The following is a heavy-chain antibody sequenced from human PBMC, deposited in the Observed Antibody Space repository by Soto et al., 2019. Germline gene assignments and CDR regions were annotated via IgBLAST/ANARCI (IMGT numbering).Heavy chain of an antibody. D-gene: IGHD2-21*02. CDR1: GFTFSNAW. J-gene: IGHJ4*02. Sequence: EVQLVESGGGLVKPGGSLRLSCAASGFTFSNAWMSWVRQAPGKGLEWVGRIKSKTDGGTTDYAAPVKGRFTISRDDSKNTLYLQMNSLKTEDTAVYYCTPDVISGTVVTIWGQGTLVTVSS. CDR3: TPDVISGTVVTI. CDR2: IKSKTDGGTT. V-gene: IGHV3-15*01.